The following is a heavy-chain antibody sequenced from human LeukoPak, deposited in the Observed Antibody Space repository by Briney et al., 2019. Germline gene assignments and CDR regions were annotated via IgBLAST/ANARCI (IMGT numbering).Heavy chain of an antibody. Sequence: PGGSLRLSCAASGFTFSSYAMHWVRQAPGKGLEWVAVISYDGSNKYYADSVKGRFTISRDNSKNTLYLQMNSLRAEDTAVYYCARAAMSASFDYWGQGTLVTVSS. D-gene: IGHD2-2*01. V-gene: IGHV3-30-3*01. CDR2: ISYDGSNK. CDR3: ARAAMSASFDY. J-gene: IGHJ4*02. CDR1: GFTFSSYA.